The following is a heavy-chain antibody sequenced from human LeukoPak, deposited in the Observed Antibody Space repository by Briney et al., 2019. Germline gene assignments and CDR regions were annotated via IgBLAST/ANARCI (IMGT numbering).Heavy chain of an antibody. V-gene: IGHV1-8*02. J-gene: IGHJ4*02. CDR1: GGTFSSYA. Sequence: GASVKVSCKASGGTFSSYAISWVRQATGQGLEWMGWMNPNSGNTGCAQKFQGRVTMTRNTSISTAYMELSSLRSEDTAVYYCARAPEYFDFWSGYYSPFDYWGQGTLVTVSS. CDR3: ARAPEYFDFWSGYYSPFDY. CDR2: MNPNSGNT. D-gene: IGHD3-3*01.